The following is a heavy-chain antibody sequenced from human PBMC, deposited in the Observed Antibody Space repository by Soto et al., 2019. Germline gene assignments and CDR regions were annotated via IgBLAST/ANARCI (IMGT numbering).Heavy chain of an antibody. D-gene: IGHD3-22*01. CDR2: IYQSGTT. V-gene: IGHV4-38-2*01. J-gene: IGHJ4*02. Sequence: SETLSLTCDVSGYSISSGYYWGWIRQPPGKGLEWIGSIYQSGTTYDNPSLKSRVTISVDMSKNQFSLKLSSVTAADTAVYYCARLLYDSRGYYYFDYWGQGTLVTVSS. CDR1: GYSISSGYY. CDR3: ARLLYDSRGYYYFDY.